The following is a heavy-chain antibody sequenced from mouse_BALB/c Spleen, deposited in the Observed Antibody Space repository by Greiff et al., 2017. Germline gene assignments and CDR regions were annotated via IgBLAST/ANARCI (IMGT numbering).Heavy chain of an antibody. CDR1: GFSLTSYG. Sequence: VQLQESGPGLVAPSQSLSITCTVSGFSLTSYGVHWVRQPPGKGLEWLGVIWAGGSTNYNSALMSRLSISKDNSKSQVFLKMNSLQTDDTAMYYCARDQGSRGLYAMDYWGQGTSVTVSS. CDR2: IWAGGST. D-gene: IGHD1-1*01. V-gene: IGHV2-9*02. J-gene: IGHJ4*01. CDR3: ARDQGSRGLYAMDY.